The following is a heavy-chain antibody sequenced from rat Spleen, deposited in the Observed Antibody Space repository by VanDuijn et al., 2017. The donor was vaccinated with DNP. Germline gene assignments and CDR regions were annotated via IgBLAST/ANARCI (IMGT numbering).Heavy chain of an antibody. J-gene: IGHJ4*01. CDR2: ISTSGSRT. CDR1: GFTFSGYW. CDR3: ARHDNTRYAMDA. V-gene: IGHV5-7*01. D-gene: IGHD1-6*01. Sequence: EVQLVESGGGSVQPGRSLKLSCVASGFTFSGYWMFWIRQAPKKGLEWVATISTSGSRTYYPDSVKGRFTISRDNAKSSLYLQMNSLKSEDTATYYCARHDNTRYAMDAWGQGTSVTVSS.